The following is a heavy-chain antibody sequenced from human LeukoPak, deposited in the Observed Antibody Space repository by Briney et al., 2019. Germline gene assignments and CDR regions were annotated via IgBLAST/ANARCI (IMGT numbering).Heavy chain of an antibody. CDR2: IWSDGSNK. CDR3: ARDRGYTYGHPFDY. Sequence: PGGSLRLSCAASGFTFSNYGMHWVRQAPGKGLEWVTLIWSDGSNKYYVDSVKGRFTISRDNSKNTLYPQMNSLRAEDTAVYYCARDRGYTYGHPFDYWGQGTLVTVS. J-gene: IGHJ4*02. CDR1: GFTFSNYG. D-gene: IGHD5-18*01. V-gene: IGHV3-33*01.